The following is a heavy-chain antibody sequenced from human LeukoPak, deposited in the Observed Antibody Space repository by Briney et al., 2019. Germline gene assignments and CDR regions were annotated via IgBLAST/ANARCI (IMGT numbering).Heavy chain of an antibody. CDR1: EFSVGSNY. CDR2: IYSGGST. D-gene: IGHD3-22*01. CDR3: ANDGAYYDINTYAFDT. Sequence: GGSLRLSCAASEFSVGSNYMTWVRQAPGKGLEWVSLIYSGGSTYYADSVKGRFTISRDNSKNTLYLQMNSLRAEDTAVYYCANDGAYYDINTYAFDTWGQGTMVTVSS. V-gene: IGHV3-53*01. J-gene: IGHJ3*02.